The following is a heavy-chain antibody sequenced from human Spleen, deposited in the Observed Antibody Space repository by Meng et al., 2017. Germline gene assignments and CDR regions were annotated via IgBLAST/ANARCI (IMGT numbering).Heavy chain of an antibody. V-gene: IGHV4-4*07. D-gene: IGHD1-26*01. CDR3: AGGPWELDF. Sequence: VQVQDSGPGLVKPSEPLSLTCTVSGASINNYYWNWIRQPAGKGLEWIGRIHDGGSTNYNPSLKSRVTMSIDTSKRQFSLKLSSVTAADMAVYYCAGGPWELDFWGQGTLVTVSS. J-gene: IGHJ4*02. CDR2: IHDGGST. CDR1: GASINNYY.